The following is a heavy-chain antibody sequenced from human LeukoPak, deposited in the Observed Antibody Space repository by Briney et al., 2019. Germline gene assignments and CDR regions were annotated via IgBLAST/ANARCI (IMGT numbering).Heavy chain of an antibody. D-gene: IGHD4-17*01. V-gene: IGHV3-15*01. CDR3: TTDSTVTTLTTQDGMDV. Sequence: GGSLRLSCAASGFTFSSYAMTWVRQAPGKGLEWVGRIKSKTDGGTTDYAAPVKGRFTISRDDSKNTLYLQMDSLKNEDTAVYYCTTDSTVTTLTTQDGMDVWGQGTTVTVSS. CDR2: IKSKTDGGTT. CDR1: GFTFSSYA. J-gene: IGHJ6*02.